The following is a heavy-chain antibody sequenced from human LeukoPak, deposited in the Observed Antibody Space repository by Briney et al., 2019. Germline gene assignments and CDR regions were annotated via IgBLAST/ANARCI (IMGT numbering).Heavy chain of an antibody. CDR2: ISYDGSNK. D-gene: IGHD3-10*01. J-gene: IGHJ5*02. V-gene: IGHV3-30-3*01. CDR1: GFTFSSYA. CDR3: ARGSHLWFGGSGWFDP. Sequence: GGSLRLSCAASGFTFSSYAMHWVRQAPGKGLEWVAVISYDGSNKYYADSVKGRFTISRDNSKNTLYLQMNSLRAEDTAVYYCARGSHLWFGGSGWFDPWGQGTLVTVSS.